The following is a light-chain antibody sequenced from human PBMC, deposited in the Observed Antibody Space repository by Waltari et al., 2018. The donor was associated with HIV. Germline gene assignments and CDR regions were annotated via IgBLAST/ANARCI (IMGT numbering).Light chain of an antibody. J-gene: IGLJ2*01. CDR3: QSTDSSGIVI. Sequence: SSELPQSPSMSVSPAQTAGLPCSTDGFPNQFDYWYQPQPGQAPVLIIYKDTGRPSGIPGRFSGSSSGTTVTLTISGVQAEDEADYCCQSTDSSGIVIFGGGTKLTVL. CDR2: KDT. CDR1: GFPNQF. V-gene: IGLV3-25*03.